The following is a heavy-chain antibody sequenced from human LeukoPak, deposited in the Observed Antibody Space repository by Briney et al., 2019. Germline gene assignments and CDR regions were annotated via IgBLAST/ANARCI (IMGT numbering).Heavy chain of an antibody. Sequence: GASVKVSCKASGGTFSSYAISWVRQAPGQGLEWMGGIIPIFGTANYAQKFQGRVTITADESTSTAYTELSSLRSEDTAVYYCARSLGYGDYSQAFDYWGQGTLVTVSS. CDR1: GGTFSSYA. CDR3: ARSLGYGDYSQAFDY. D-gene: IGHD4-17*01. V-gene: IGHV1-69*13. CDR2: IIPIFGTA. J-gene: IGHJ4*02.